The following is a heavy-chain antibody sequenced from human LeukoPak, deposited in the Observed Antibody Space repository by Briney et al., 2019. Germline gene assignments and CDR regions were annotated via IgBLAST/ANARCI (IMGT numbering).Heavy chain of an antibody. V-gene: IGHV3-66*02. CDR1: GFTVSSNY. Sequence: GGSLRLPCVVSGFTVSSNYMSWVRQAPGKGLEWVSVIYSGGSTYYADSVKGRFTISRDHSKNTLYLQINSLRAEDTAVYYCAREGGLVPALDYWGQGTLVTVSS. CDR3: AREGGLVPALDY. J-gene: IGHJ4*02. D-gene: IGHD3-16*01. CDR2: IYSGGST.